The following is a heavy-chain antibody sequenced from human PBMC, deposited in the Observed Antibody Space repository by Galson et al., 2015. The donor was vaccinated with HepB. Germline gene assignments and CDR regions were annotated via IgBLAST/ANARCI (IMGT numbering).Heavy chain of an antibody. CDR1: GDSVSSNSAA. Sequence: CAISGDSVSSNSAAWNWIRQSPSRGLEWLGRTYYRSKWYNDYAVSVKSRITINPDTSKNQFSLQLNSVTPEDTAVYYCARGGGYCSGGSCYARWFDPWGQGTLVTVSS. CDR2: TYYRSKWYN. J-gene: IGHJ5*02. V-gene: IGHV6-1*01. CDR3: ARGGGYCSGGSCYARWFDP. D-gene: IGHD2-15*01.